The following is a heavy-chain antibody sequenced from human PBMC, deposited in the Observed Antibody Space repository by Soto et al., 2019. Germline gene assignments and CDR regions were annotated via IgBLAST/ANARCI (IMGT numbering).Heavy chain of an antibody. J-gene: IGHJ4*02. Sequence: ASVKVSCKASGYNFVAYYMHWVRQAPGQGLEWMGWINPSSGATNFAERFQGRVTMTSDTSISTFYMEIKRLNSDDTAVYFCAKDRLYGDYGYNFDYWGQGTLVTVSS. D-gene: IGHD2-21*02. CDR1: GYNFVAYY. CDR3: AKDRLYGDYGYNFDY. V-gene: IGHV1-2*02. CDR2: INPSSGAT.